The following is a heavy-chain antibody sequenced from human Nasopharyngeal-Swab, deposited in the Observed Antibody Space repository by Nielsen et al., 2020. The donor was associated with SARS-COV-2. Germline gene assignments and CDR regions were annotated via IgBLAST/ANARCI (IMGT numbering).Heavy chain of an antibody. D-gene: IGHD3-10*01. CDR3: ARGGGWFGELLGGYYYYYYMDV. Sequence: RQAPGKGLEWIGYIYYSGSTCYNPSLKSRVTISVDTSKNQFSLKLSSVTAADTAVYYCARGGGWFGELLGGYYYYYYMDVWGKGTTVTVSS. V-gene: IGHV4-31*02. J-gene: IGHJ6*03. CDR2: IYYSGST.